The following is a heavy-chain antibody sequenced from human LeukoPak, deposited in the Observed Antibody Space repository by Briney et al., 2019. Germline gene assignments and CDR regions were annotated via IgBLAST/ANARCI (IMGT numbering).Heavy chain of an antibody. CDR1: GFTFSSYA. CDR3: ARDQRWLQLLDPYGMDV. CDR2: ISYDGSNK. Sequence: GGSLRLSCAASGFTFSSYAMHWVRQAPGKGLEWVAVISYDGSNKYYADSVKGRFTISRDNAKNTLYLQMNSLRAEDTAVYYCARDQRWLQLLDPYGMDVWGQGTTVTVSS. V-gene: IGHV3-30-3*01. D-gene: IGHD5-24*01. J-gene: IGHJ6*02.